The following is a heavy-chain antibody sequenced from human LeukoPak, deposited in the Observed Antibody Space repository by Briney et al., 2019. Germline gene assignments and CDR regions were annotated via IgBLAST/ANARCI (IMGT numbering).Heavy chain of an antibody. J-gene: IGHJ3*02. V-gene: IGHV4-59*01. CDR1: GGSISSSY. D-gene: IGHD6-6*01. Sequence: SETLSLTCTVSGGSISSSYWSWIRQPPGKGLEWIGYFYYSANTNYNPSLTSRVTISVDTSKNQFSLKLSSVTAADTAVYYCARGFHPLEYSSPTDAFDIWGQGTMVTVSS. CDR3: ARGFHPLEYSSPTDAFDI. CDR2: FYYSANT.